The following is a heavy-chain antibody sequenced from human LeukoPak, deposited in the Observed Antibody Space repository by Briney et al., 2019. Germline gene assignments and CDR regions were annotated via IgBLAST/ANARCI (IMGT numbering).Heavy chain of an antibody. J-gene: IGHJ6*02. CDR1: GGSISSYY. V-gene: IGHV4-59*01. Sequence: SETLSLTCTVSGGSISSYYWSWIRQPPGKGLEWIGDIYYSGSTNYNPSLKSRVTISVDTSKNQFSLKLSSVTAADTAVYYCARGGYSYGSLYYYYGMDVWGQGTTVTVSS. D-gene: IGHD5-18*01. CDR3: ARGGYSYGSLYYYYGMDV. CDR2: IYYSGST.